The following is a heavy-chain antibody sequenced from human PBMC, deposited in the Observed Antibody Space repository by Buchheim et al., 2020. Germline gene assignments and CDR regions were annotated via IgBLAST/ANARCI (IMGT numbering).Heavy chain of an antibody. CDR3: ARAIGWGEYDRRFDY. CDR2: INHSGST. CDR1: GGSFSGYY. V-gene: IGHV4-34*01. Sequence: QVQLQQWGAGLLKPSETLSLTCAVYGGSFSGYYWSWIRQPPGKGLEWIGEINHSGSTTYNPSLKSRVTISVDTSKNQFSLKLSSVTAADTAVYYCARAIGWGEYDRRFDYWGQGTL. J-gene: IGHJ4*02. D-gene: IGHD3-10*01.